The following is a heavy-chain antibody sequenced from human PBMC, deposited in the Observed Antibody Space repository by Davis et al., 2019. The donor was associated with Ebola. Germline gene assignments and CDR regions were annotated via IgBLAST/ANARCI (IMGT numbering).Heavy chain of an antibody. D-gene: IGHD2-2*01. Sequence: SVKVSCKASGGTYSSYAISWVRQAPGQGLEWMGGIIPIFGTANYAQKFQGRVTITADESTSTAYMELRSLRSDDTAVYYCARSCSSTSCYGGRDNWGQGTLVTVSS. CDR2: IIPIFGTA. CDR1: GGTYSSYA. V-gene: IGHV1-69*13. CDR3: ARSCSSTSCYGGRDN. J-gene: IGHJ4*02.